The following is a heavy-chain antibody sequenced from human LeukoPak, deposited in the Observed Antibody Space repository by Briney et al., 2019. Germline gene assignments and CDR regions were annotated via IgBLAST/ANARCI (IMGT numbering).Heavy chain of an antibody. J-gene: IGHJ4*02. D-gene: IGHD5-12*01. CDR1: GYTFSDYF. Sequence: GASVKVSCKASGYTFSDYFMHWVRQAPGQGLEWMGWINPNSGDTKYAQKFQGRVTMTRDTSISTAYMELSRLRSDDTAMYYCARDGGSSGSDDFDFWGQGTLVTVSS. CDR2: INPNSGDT. CDR3: ARDGGSSGSDDFDF. V-gene: IGHV1-2*02.